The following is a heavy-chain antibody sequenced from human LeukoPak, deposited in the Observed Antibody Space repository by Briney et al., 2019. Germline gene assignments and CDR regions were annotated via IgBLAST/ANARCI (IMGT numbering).Heavy chain of an antibody. CDR3: ARDRDYYVY. V-gene: IGHV4-59*01. Sequence: SETLSLTCTVSGGSISSYYWSWIRQPPGKGLEWIGYIYYSGSTNYNPSLKSRVTISVDTSKNRFSLKLSSVTAADTAVYYCARDRDYYVYWGQGTLVTVSS. CDR1: GGSISSYY. J-gene: IGHJ4*02. CDR2: IYYSGST.